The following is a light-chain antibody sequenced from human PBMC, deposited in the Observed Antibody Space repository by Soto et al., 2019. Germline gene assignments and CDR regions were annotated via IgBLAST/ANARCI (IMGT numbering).Light chain of an antibody. J-gene: IGLJ1*01. V-gene: IGLV1-51*01. CDR1: SSNIGGNS. CDR2: DDN. Sequence: QSVLTQPPSVSAAPGQKVTISCSGSSSNIGGNSVSWYQQLPGTAPKLLIYDDNKRPSGIPDRFSGSMSGTSATLGITGFQTGDEADYYCGSWDSSLSAYVFGTGTKVTV. CDR3: GSWDSSLSAYV.